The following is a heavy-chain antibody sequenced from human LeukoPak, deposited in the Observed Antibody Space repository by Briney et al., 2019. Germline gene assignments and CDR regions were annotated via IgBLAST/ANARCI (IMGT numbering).Heavy chain of an antibody. J-gene: IGHJ4*02. Sequence: GRSLRLSCAASGFTFSSYAMHWVRQAPGKGPEWVAVISYDGGNKYYADSVKGRFTISRDNAKNSLYLQMNSLRAEDTAVFYCARDRPYYYDSSGFTDYWGQGTLVTVSS. D-gene: IGHD3-22*01. CDR2: ISYDGGNK. CDR3: ARDRPYYYDSSGFTDY. CDR1: GFTFSSYA. V-gene: IGHV3-30-3*01.